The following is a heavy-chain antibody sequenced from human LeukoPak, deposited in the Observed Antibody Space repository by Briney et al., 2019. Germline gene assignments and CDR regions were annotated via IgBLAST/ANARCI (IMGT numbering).Heavy chain of an antibody. CDR3: ARLYAKNIVVVVAAAFDY. J-gene: IGHJ4*02. Sequence: SETLSLTCTVSGGSISSSSYYWGWIRQPPGKGLEWIGSIYYSGSTYYNPSLKSRVTISVDTSKNQFSLKLSSVTAADTAVYYRARLYAKNIVVVVAAAFDYWGQGTLVTVSS. D-gene: IGHD2-15*01. V-gene: IGHV4-39*01. CDR2: IYYSGST. CDR1: GGSISSSSYY.